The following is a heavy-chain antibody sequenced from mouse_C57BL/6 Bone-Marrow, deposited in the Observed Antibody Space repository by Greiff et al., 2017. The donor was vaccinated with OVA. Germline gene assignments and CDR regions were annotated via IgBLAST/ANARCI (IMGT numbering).Heavy chain of an antibody. J-gene: IGHJ2*01. V-gene: IGHV1-63*01. Sequence: QVQLQQSGAELVRPGTSVKMSCKASGYTFTNYWIGWAKQRPGHGLEWIGDIYPGGGYTNYNEKFKGKATLTADKSSSTAYMQFSSLTSEDSAIYDCARWYYSGNYPYYFDYWGQGTTLTVSS. CDR2: IYPGGGYT. D-gene: IGHD1-1*02. CDR1: GYTFTNYW. CDR3: ARWYYSGNYPYYFDY.